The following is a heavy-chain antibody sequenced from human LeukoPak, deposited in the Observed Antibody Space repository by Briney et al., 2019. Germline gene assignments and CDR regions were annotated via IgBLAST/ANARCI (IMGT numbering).Heavy chain of an antibody. CDR2: ISISGTTI. CDR3: ARSDHYDSNGYYDY. V-gene: IGHV3-11*01. J-gene: IGHJ4*02. CDR1: GFTFSDYY. Sequence: GGPLRLSCAASGFTFSDYYMSWFRQAPGKGLGWVSYISISGTTIYYADSVKGRFTISRDNAKNSLYLQMNSLRAEDTAVYYCARSDHYDSNGYYDYWGQGTLVTVSS. D-gene: IGHD3-22*01.